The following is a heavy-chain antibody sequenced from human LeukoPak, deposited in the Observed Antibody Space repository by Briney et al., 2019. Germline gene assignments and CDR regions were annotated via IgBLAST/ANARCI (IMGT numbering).Heavy chain of an antibody. J-gene: IGHJ6*03. Sequence: GGSLRLSCAASGFTFSSYGMSWVRQAPGKGLEWVSAISGSGGSTYYADSVKGRFTISRDNSKNTLYLQMNSLRAEDTAVYYCAKEALYFDWLLGGSDYYYMDVWGKGTTVTISS. CDR3: AKEALYFDWLLGGSDYYYMDV. D-gene: IGHD3-9*01. CDR2: ISGSGGST. CDR1: GFTFSSYG. V-gene: IGHV3-23*01.